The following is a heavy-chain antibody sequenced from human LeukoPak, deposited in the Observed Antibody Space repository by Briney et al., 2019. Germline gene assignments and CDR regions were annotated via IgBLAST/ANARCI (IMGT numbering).Heavy chain of an antibody. CDR1: GFTFSSYG. D-gene: IGHD2-15*01. J-gene: IGHJ4*02. Sequence: GRSLRLSCAASGFTFSSYGMHWVRQAPGKGLEWVAVIWYDGSNKYYADSVKGRFTISRDNSKNTLYLQMYSLRAEDTAVYYCARESGHVVAATGHYFDYWGQGTLVTVSS. CDR3: ARESGHVVAATGHYFDY. V-gene: IGHV3-33*01. CDR2: IWYDGSNK.